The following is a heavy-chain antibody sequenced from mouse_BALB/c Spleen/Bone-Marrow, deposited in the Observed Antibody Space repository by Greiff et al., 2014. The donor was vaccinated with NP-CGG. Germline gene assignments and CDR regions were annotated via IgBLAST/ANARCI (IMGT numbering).Heavy chain of an antibody. D-gene: IGHD1-1*01. CDR3: ARELVRGMDY. V-gene: IGHV1-54*01. CDR1: GYAFTNYW. J-gene: IGHJ4*01. Sequence: QVQLQQPGAELVRPGTSVKVSCKASGYAFTNYWIEWIKQRPGQGLEWIGVINPGSGGINYDEKFKGKATLTADKSSSTAYMQLSSLTSDDSAVYFCARELVRGMDYWGQGTSVTVSS. CDR2: INPGSGGI.